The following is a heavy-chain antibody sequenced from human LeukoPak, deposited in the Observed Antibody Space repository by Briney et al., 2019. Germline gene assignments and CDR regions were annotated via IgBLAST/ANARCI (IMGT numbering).Heavy chain of an antibody. V-gene: IGHV1-69*04. CDR1: GGTFSSYA. D-gene: IGHD4-23*01. Sequence: SVKVSCKASGGTFSSYAISWVRQAPGQGLEWMGRIIPILGIANYAQKFQGRVTITADKSTSTAYMELSSLRSEDTAVYYCARVGDYGGNLEYYFDYWGQGTLVTVSS. CDR2: IIPILGIA. CDR3: ARVGDYGGNLEYYFDY. J-gene: IGHJ4*02.